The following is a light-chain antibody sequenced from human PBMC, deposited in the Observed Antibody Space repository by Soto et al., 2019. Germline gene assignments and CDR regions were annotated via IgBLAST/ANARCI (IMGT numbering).Light chain of an antibody. CDR3: KQSYSTPIT. CDR2: AAY. J-gene: IGKJ5*01. V-gene: IGKV1-39*01. Sequence: DIRMTQSPSSMSASVGDRVTITCRASQTINIFLKWYQQKPGKAPMLLIYAAYNLQSGVQSRFSGSGSGTDFTLTIKSLQPEDFATYYCKQSYSTPITFGQGTRLEIK. CDR1: QTINIF.